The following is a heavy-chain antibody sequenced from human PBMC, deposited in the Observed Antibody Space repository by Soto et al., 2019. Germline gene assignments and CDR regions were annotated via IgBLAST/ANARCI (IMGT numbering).Heavy chain of an antibody. D-gene: IGHD3-3*01. J-gene: IGHJ5*02. CDR2: IYYSGST. Sequence: SETLSLTCTVSGGSISSYYWSWIRQPLGKGLEWIGYIYYSGSTNYNPSLKSRVTISVDTSKNQFSLKLSSVTAADTAVYYWARFRFLESWFDPWGQGTLVTVSS. CDR1: GGSISSYY. V-gene: IGHV4-59*08. CDR3: ARFRFLESWFDP.